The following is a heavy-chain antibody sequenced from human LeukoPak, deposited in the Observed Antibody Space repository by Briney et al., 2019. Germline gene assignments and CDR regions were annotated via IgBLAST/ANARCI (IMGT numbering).Heavy chain of an antibody. CDR2: ISSSSSYI. V-gene: IGHV3-21*01. CDR1: GFTFSSYS. D-gene: IGHD1-26*01. Sequence: PGGSLRLSCAASGFTFSSYSMNWVRQVPGKGLEWVSSISSSSSYIYYADSVKGRFTISRDNAKNSLYLQMNSLRAEDTAVYYCARVSEAVPNYWGQGTLVTVSS. J-gene: IGHJ4*02. CDR3: ARVSEAVPNY.